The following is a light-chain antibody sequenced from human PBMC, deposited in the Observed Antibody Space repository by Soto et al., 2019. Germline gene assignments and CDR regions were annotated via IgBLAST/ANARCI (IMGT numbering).Light chain of an antibody. Sequence: QSALTQPASLSGSPGQSITISCTGTRSDIGAYDYVSWFQQLPVKAPNLMISEVNNRPSGVSNRFSGSKSGNTAYLTISGLQHEDEADYYCSSFTSSYFDVFGPGTKVTVL. J-gene: IGLJ1*01. CDR1: RSDIGAYDY. V-gene: IGLV2-14*01. CDR3: SSFTSSYFDV. CDR2: EVN.